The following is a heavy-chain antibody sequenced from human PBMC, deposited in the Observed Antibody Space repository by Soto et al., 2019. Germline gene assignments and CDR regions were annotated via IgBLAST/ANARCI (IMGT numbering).Heavy chain of an antibody. Sequence: SVKVSCKASGGTFSSYAISWVRQAPGQGLEWMGGIIPIFGTANYAQKFQGRVTITADKSTSTAYMELSSLRSEDTAVYYCARGSIAARAIDYWGQGTLVTVST. D-gene: IGHD6-6*01. CDR2: IIPIFGTA. J-gene: IGHJ4*02. CDR1: GGTFSSYA. V-gene: IGHV1-69*06. CDR3: ARGSIAARAIDY.